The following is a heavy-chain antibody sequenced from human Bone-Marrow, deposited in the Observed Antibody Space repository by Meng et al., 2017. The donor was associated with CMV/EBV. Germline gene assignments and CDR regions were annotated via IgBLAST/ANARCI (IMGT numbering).Heavy chain of an antibody. CDR1: GGTFSSYA. CDR2: IIPIFGTA. J-gene: IGHJ6*01. CDR3: ARSLDGCSSTSCLDDYYGMDV. D-gene: IGHD2-2*01. V-gene: IGHV1-69*05. Sequence: SVKVSCKASGGTFSSYAISWVRQAPGQGLEWMGGIIPIFGTANYAQKFQGRVTITTDEPTSTAYMELSSLRSEDTAVYYCARSLDGCSSTSCLDDYYGMDVWGQGTTVTIYS.